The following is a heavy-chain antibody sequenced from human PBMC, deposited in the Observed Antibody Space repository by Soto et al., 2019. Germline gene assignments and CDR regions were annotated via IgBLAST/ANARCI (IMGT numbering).Heavy chain of an antibody. CDR1: GGSFTSSNW. V-gene: IGHV4-4*02. J-gene: IGHJ4*02. CDR2: IYRTGST. CDR3: ASRDPGTIVDY. D-gene: IGHD1-7*01. Sequence: SETLSLTCAVSGGSFTSSNWWTWVRQPPGQGLEWVGEIYRTGSTNYNPSLKSRVTISLDKSESQFSLKVTSLTAADTAVYYCASRDPGTIVDYWGQGTLVTVSS.